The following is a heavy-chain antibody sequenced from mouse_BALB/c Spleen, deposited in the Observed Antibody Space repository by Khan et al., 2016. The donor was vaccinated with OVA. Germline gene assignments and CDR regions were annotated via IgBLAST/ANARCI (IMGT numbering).Heavy chain of an antibody. CDR3: ARSTYRYAVAY. CDR2: LISSGYT. J-gene: IGHJ3*01. Sequence: EVQLQESGPSLVQPSQTLSLTCSVTGDSISSGYWSWIRKFPGNKLEYMGYLISSGYTYYNPSLKSRISITRTTSKNQYYLQLKSVTTEDTATYYCARSTYRYAVAYWGQGTLVTVSA. V-gene: IGHV3-8*02. CDR1: GDSISSGY. D-gene: IGHD2-14*01.